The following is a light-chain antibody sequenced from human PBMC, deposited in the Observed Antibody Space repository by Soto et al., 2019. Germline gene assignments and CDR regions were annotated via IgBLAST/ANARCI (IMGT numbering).Light chain of an antibody. CDR3: QQYSSSPWT. V-gene: IGKV3-20*01. CDR2: GAS. CDR1: QSVSNTY. J-gene: IGKJ1*01. Sequence: EIVLTQSPGTLSLSPGERATLSCRAGQSVSNTYLAWYQQKPGQAPRLLIYGASSRATGIPDRFSGSGSGTDFSLTISRVEPEDFAVYYCQQYSSSPWTFGQGTKVDIK.